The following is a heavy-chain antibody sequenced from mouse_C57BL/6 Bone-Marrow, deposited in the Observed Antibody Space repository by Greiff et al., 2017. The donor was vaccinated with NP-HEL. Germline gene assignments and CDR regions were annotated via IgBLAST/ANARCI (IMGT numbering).Heavy chain of an antibody. D-gene: IGHD1-1*01. Sequence: VQLQQSGPGLVQLSQSLSITCTVSGFLLSSYGVYWVRQSPGKGLEWLGVIWSGGSIDYNAAFIVSVSISKYISKSQLFFKMNSLKSEDTSIYYCASTLFTTVVATDAMDYWGQGTSVTVS. CDR1: GFLLSSYG. V-gene: IGHV2-2*01. CDR2: IWSGGSI. J-gene: IGHJ4*01. CDR3: ASTLFTTVVATDAMDY.